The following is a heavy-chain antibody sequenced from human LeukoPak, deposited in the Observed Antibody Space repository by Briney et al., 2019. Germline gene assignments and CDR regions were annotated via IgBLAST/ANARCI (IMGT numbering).Heavy chain of an antibody. Sequence: EGSLRLSCAASGFTFSSYAMSWVRQAPGKGLEWVSAISSSGGSTYYADSVKGRFTISRDNSKNTLYLQMNSLRAEDTAVYYCAKDLGTLRYCSGGSCSDYWGQGTLVTVSS. D-gene: IGHD2-15*01. J-gene: IGHJ4*02. CDR3: AKDLGTLRYCSGGSCSDY. CDR2: ISSSGGST. CDR1: GFTFSSYA. V-gene: IGHV3-23*01.